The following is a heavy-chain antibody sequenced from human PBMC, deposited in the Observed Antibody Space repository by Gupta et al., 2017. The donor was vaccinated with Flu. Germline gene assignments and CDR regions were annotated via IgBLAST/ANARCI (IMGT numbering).Heavy chain of an antibody. CDR1: GGFISSYY. J-gene: IGHJ5*02. CDR3: ARHAIAVAGTFGWFDP. Sequence: QVQLQEPGPGLVKPPETLPPPSTVPGGFISSYYWSWIRQPPGKGLEWIGYIYDGGSTNYNPSLKGRVTISVDTSKNQFSLKLSSVTAADTAVYYCARHAIAVAGTFGWFDPWGQGTLVTVSS. D-gene: IGHD6-19*01. CDR2: IYDGGST. V-gene: IGHV4-59*08.